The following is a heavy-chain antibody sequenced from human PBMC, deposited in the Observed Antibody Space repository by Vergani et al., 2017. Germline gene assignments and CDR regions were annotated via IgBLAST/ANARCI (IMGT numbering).Heavy chain of an antibody. D-gene: IGHD3-22*01. CDR3: ARANYYDSSGXYYGRYYYYYGMDV. Sequence: QVQLQQWGAGLLKPSETLSLTCAVYGGSFSGYYWSWIRQPPGKGLEWIGEINHSGSTNYNPSLKSRVTISVDTSKNQFSLKLSSVTAADTAVYYCARANYYDSSGXYYGRYYYYYGMDVWGQGTTVTVSS. J-gene: IGHJ6*02. V-gene: IGHV4-34*01. CDR2: INHSGST. CDR1: GGSFSGYY.